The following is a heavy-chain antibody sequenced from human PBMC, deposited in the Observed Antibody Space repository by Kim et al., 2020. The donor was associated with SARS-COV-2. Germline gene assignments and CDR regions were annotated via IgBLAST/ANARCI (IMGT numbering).Heavy chain of an antibody. CDR1: GYTFTSYY. D-gene: IGHD5-18*01. V-gene: IGHV1-46*01. Sequence: ASVKVSCKASGYTFTSYYMHWVRQAPGQGLEWMGIINPSGGSTSYAQKFQGRVTMTRDTSTSTVYMELSSLRSEDTAVYYCARDESSYVANYGMDVWGQGTTVTVSS. CDR2: INPSGGST. CDR3: ARDESSYVANYGMDV. J-gene: IGHJ6*02.